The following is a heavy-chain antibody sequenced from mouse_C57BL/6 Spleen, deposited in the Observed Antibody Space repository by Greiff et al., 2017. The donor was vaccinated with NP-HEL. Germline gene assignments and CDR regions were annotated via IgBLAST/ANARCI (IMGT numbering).Heavy chain of an antibody. V-gene: IGHV1-64*01. CDR1: GYTFTSYW. CDR3: ARARGLGDAMDY. CDR2: IHPNSGST. J-gene: IGHJ4*01. D-gene: IGHD2-4*01. Sequence: QVQLQQPGAELVKPGASVKLSCKASGYTFTSYWMHWVKQRPGQGLEWIGMIHPNSGSTNYNEKFKSKATLTVDKSSSTAYMQLSSLTSEDSAVYYCARARGLGDAMDYWGQGTSVTVSS.